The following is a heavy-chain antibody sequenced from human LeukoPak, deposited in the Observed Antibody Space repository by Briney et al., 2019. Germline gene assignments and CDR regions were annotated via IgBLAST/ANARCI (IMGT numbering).Heavy chain of an antibody. Sequence: ASVKVSCKASGYTFNNYGISWVRQAPGQGLEWMGWVTSYNGDTNYAQKFQGRVTMSTDTSTSTAYMELSSLRSEDTAVYYCARGRNYYDSSGYYYEGDAFDIWGQGTMVTVSS. CDR2: VTSYNGDT. J-gene: IGHJ3*02. V-gene: IGHV1-18*01. CDR1: GYTFNNYG. D-gene: IGHD3-22*01. CDR3: ARGRNYYDSSGYYYEGDAFDI.